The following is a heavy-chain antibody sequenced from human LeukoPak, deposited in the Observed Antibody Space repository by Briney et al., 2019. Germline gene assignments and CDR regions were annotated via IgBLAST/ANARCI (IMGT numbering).Heavy chain of an antibody. V-gene: IGHV4-4*02. CDR1: GGHIRGTNW. J-gene: IGHJ4*02. D-gene: IGHD1-26*01. CDR3: SRESGPFSPFGF. CDR2: ISLRGLT. Sequence: SDTLSLTCGVSGGHIRGTNWWSWVRQPPGQGLEWIGEISLRGLTNYNPSLQNRRTLSLDHAKNPVSLNLAPVTAADTAGFFFSRESGPFSPFGFWGQGTLVSVHS.